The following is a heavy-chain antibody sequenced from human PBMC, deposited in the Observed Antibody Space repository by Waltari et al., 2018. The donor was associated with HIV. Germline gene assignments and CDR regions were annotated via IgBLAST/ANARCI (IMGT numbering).Heavy chain of an antibody. CDR2: TYYRSKWYN. V-gene: IGHV6-1*01. CDR3: ARVSGTGYYFDY. J-gene: IGHJ4*02. D-gene: IGHD2-15*01. Sequence: HVQLQQSGPRLVEPAHTLSLTRAIPGDRCASNSAARHSIKKCPSRGLEWLGRTYYRSKWYNDYAVSVKSRITINPDTTKNQFSLQLNSVTPEDTAVYYCARVSGTGYYFDYWGQGTLVTISS. CDR1: GDRCASNSAA.